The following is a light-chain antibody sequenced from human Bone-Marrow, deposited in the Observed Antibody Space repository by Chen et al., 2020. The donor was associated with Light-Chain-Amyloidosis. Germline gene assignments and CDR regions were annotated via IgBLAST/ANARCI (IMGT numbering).Light chain of an antibody. CDR1: KLGEKF. CDR3: HTWDSRTGV. J-gene: IGLJ1*01. V-gene: IGLV3-1*01. CDR2: QDT. Sequence: SYELTQPPSVSVAPGQTVSITCSGDKLGEKFVCWYQQKTGQPPVLVMYQDTKRPSGIPERFSGSNLGDTATLTISGTQAMDEADYYCHTWDSRTGVFGTGTKVTVL.